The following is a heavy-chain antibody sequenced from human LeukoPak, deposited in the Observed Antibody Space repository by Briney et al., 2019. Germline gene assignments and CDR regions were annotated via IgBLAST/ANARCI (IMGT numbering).Heavy chain of an antibody. V-gene: IGHV4-39*01. CDR1: GGSINSGGYS. Sequence: PSETLSLTCAVSGGSINSGGYSWSWIRQPPGKGLEWIGSIYYSGSTYYNPSLQSRVTISVDTSKNQFSLKLNSVTAADTAVYYCASFYCSGGSCYQYFSYYYMDVWGKGTTVTISS. D-gene: IGHD2-15*01. CDR3: ASFYCSGGSCYQYFSYYYMDV. J-gene: IGHJ6*03. CDR2: IYYSGST.